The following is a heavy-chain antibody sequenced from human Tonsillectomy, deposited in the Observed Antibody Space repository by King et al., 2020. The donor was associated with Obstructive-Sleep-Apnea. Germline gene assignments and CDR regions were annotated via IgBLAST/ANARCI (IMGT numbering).Heavy chain of an antibody. J-gene: IGHJ4*02. CDR3: ARDDGPRTDY. Sequence: VQLQQWGAGLLKPSETLSLTCAVYGGSFSGYYWSWIRQPPGKGLEWIGEINHSGSTNYNPSLKSRVTISVDTSKNQFSLKLSSVTAADTAVYYCARDDGPRTDYWGQGTLVTVSS. V-gene: IGHV4-34*01. CDR2: INHSGST. CDR1: GGSFSGYY. D-gene: IGHD2-8*01.